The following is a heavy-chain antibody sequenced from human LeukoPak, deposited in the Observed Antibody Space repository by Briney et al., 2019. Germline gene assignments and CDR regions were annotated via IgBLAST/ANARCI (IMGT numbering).Heavy chain of an antibody. CDR2: ISSSSSTI. D-gene: IGHD1-20*01. CDR3: ARQYLLTGS. CDR1: GFTFSSYS. V-gene: IGHV3-48*01. Sequence: GGSLRLSCAASGFTFSSYSMNWVRQAPGKGLEWVSYISSSSSTIYCADSVKGRFTISRDNAKNSLYLQMNSLRAEDTAVYYCARQYLLTGSGGQGTLVTVSS. J-gene: IGHJ4*02.